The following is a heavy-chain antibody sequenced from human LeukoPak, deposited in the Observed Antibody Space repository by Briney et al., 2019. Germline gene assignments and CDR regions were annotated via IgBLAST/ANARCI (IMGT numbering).Heavy chain of an antibody. Sequence: GGSLRLSCAASGFTFSTNAMTWVRQAPGKGLEWVSAISGSGDGRYEDSVKGRFTISRDNSKNTLFLQMKSLRAEDTAVYYCAKDHDFWSPDDAFDIWGQGTMVTVSS. D-gene: IGHD3-3*01. CDR1: GFTFSTNA. J-gene: IGHJ3*02. CDR3: AKDHDFWSPDDAFDI. V-gene: IGHV3-23*01. CDR2: ISGSGDGR.